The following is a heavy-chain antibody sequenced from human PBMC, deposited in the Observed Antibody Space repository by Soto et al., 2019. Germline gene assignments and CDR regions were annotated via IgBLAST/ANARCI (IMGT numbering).Heavy chain of an antibody. CDR2: IYPGDSDT. Sequence: GESLKISCKGSGYSFTSYWIGWVRQMPGKGLEWMGIIYPGDSDTRYSPSFQGQVTISADKSISTAYLQWSSLKASDTAMYYCAIRYGVGGYYYGMDGWGQGTTVTGSS. J-gene: IGHJ6*02. CDR1: GYSFTSYW. V-gene: IGHV5-51*01. D-gene: IGHD3-10*01. CDR3: AIRYGVGGYYYGMDG.